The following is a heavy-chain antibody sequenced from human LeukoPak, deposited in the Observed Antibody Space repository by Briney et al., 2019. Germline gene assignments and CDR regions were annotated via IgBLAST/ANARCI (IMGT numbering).Heavy chain of an antibody. J-gene: IGHJ4*02. Sequence: GGSLTLSCAASGFTFSRNGMHWVRQAPGKGLEWVAFIRYDGSNKYYSDSVKGRFTISRDNSENTLFLQMSSLRAEDTAVYYCAKDLLVFSDGTYFDDWGQGTLVTVSS. D-gene: IGHD5-24*01. V-gene: IGHV3-30*02. CDR3: AKDLLVFSDGTYFDD. CDR2: IRYDGSNK. CDR1: GFTFSRNG.